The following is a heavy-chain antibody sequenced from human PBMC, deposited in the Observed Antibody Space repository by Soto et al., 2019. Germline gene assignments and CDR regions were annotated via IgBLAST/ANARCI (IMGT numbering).Heavy chain of an antibody. D-gene: IGHD6-13*01. CDR1: GGTFSSYA. CDR3: ARAPKAARVRAGGYNWFDP. Sequence: SVKVSCKASGGTFSSYAISWVRQAPGQGLEWMGGIIPIFGTANYAQKFQGRVTITADESTSTAYMELSSLRSEDTAVYYCARAPKAARVRAGGYNWFDPWGQGTQVTVSS. V-gene: IGHV1-69*13. CDR2: IIPIFGTA. J-gene: IGHJ5*02.